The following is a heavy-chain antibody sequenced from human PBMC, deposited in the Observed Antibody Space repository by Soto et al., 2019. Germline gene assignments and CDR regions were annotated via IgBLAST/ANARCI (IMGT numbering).Heavy chain of an antibody. V-gene: IGHV1-2*02. J-gene: IGHJ5*02. CDR3: ARGDFDSSANYYVGWFDP. Sequence: QVQLVQSGAEVKKPGASVKVSCKASGYTFTAYYMHWLRQAPGQGLEWMGWINPNSGGTKYAQKFQGRVTMTNDTSISTAYMELSRLGSDDTAVYYCARGDFDSSANYYVGWFDPWGQGTLVTVSS. CDR2: INPNSGGT. CDR1: GYTFTAYY. D-gene: IGHD3-22*01.